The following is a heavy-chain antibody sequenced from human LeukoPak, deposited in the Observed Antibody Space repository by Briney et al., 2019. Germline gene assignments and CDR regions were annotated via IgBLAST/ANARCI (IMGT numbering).Heavy chain of an antibody. CDR1: GGSISRYY. J-gene: IGHJ4*02. D-gene: IGHD3-22*01. CDR2: IYTSGST. V-gene: IGHV4-4*07. CDR3: ARAQLGDTYYYDSSGYYFDY. Sequence: PSETLSLTCTVSGGSISRYYWSWIRQPAGKGLEWIGRIYTSGSTNYNPSLKGRVTMSVDTSKNQFSLKLSSVTAADTAVYYCARAQLGDTYYYDSSGYYFDYWGQGTLVTVSS.